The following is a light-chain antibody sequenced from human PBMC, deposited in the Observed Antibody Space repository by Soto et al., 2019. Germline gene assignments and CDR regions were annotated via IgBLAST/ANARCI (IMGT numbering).Light chain of an antibody. Sequence: EIVLTQSPATLSLSPEERATLSCRASQSVSSYLAWYQQKPGQAPRLLIYDASNRATGIPARFSGSGSGTDFTLTISSLELEDFAVYYCHQRSNWPRTFGQGTKLEIK. CDR2: DAS. CDR3: HQRSNWPRT. CDR1: QSVSSY. J-gene: IGKJ2*01. V-gene: IGKV3-11*01.